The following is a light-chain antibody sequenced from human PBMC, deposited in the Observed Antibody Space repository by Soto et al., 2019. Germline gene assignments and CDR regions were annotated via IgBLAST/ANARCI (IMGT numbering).Light chain of an antibody. CDR1: SSDVGGYNY. Sequence: QSALTQPRSVSGSPGQSVTISCTGTSSDVGGYNYVSWYQQHPGKAPKLMIFDVSKRPSGVPGRFFGSKSGNTASLTISGLQAEDEADYYGCSYAGSYTAVFGGGTKLTVL. CDR2: DVS. J-gene: IGLJ2*01. CDR3: CSYAGSYTAV. V-gene: IGLV2-11*01.